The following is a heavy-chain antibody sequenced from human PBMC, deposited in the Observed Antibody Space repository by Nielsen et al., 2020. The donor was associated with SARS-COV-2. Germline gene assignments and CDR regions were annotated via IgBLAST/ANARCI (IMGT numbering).Heavy chain of an antibody. J-gene: IGHJ4*02. CDR1: GFTFSSYA. D-gene: IGHD1-26*01. Sequence: GESLKISCAASGFTFSSYAMSWVRQAPGKGLEWVSAISGSGGSTYYADSVKGRFTISRDNSKNTLYLQMNSLRAEDTAVYYCAKHVGAPGFDCWGQGTLVTVSS. V-gene: IGHV3-23*01. CDR3: AKHVGAPGFDC. CDR2: ISGSGGST.